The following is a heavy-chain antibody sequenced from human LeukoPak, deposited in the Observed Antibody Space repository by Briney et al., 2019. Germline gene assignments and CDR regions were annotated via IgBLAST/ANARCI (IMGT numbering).Heavy chain of an antibody. CDR1: GFTFSSYS. D-gene: IGHD3-16*02. Sequence: PGGSLRLSCAASGFTFSSYSMNWVRQAPGKGLEWVSSISSSRSYIYYADSVKGRFTISRDNAKNSLYLQMNSLRAEDTAVYYCARSDDYVWGSYRYPNYWGQGTLVTVSS. CDR2: ISSSRSYI. CDR3: ARSDDYVWGSYRYPNY. V-gene: IGHV3-21*01. J-gene: IGHJ4*02.